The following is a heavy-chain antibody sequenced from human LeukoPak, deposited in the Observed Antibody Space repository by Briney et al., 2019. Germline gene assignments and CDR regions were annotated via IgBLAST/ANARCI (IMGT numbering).Heavy chain of an antibody. CDR1: GYTFTGYY. CDR2: IIPIFGTA. D-gene: IGHD5-24*01. Sequence: GASVKVSCKASGYTFTGYYMHWVRQAPGQGLEWMGGIIPIFGTANYAQKFQGRVTITADKSTSTAYMELRSLRSEDTAVYYCAKTPVGMVPLDYWGQGTLVTVSS. CDR3: AKTPVGMVPLDY. J-gene: IGHJ4*02. V-gene: IGHV1-69*06.